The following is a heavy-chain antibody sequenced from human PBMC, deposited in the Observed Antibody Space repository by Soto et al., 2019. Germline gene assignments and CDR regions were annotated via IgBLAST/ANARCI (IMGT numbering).Heavy chain of an antibody. D-gene: IGHD3-9*01. J-gene: IGHJ4*02. CDR1: GYTFTNYG. Sequence: GASVKVSCKASGYTFTNYGIHWVRQAPGQGLEWLGWIHAGNGDTRYSPKFQGRATITRDTSASTAYMELRSLTSRDTAGFYCVTSDWAWWGQGTLVTVSS. V-gene: IGHV1-3*01. CDR2: IHAGNGDT. CDR3: VTSDWAW.